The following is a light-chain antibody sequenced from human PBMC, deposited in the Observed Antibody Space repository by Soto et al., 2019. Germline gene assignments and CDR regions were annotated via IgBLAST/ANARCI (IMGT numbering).Light chain of an antibody. V-gene: IGKV1-5*03. CDR2: KAS. Sequence: DIQMTKSPSTLSATVEDRVTITCRASQIISSWLAWYQQKPGKAPNLLIYKASSLESGVPSRFSGSGSGTEFTLTISSLQPDDFASYYCQQYNTYPWTFCQRAIVDVK. CDR1: QIISSW. J-gene: IGKJ1*01. CDR3: QQYNTYPWT.